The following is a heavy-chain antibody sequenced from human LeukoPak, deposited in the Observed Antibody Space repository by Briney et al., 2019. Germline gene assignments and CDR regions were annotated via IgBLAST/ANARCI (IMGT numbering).Heavy chain of an antibody. CDR2: ISNDGSHR. CDR1: GFTFSSFS. D-gene: IGHD4-23*01. J-gene: IGHJ4*02. V-gene: IGHV3-30*04. CDR3: ARDPNRLADYGGDYFDH. Sequence: GGSLRLSCAASGFTFSSFSMHWGRQAPGNGLEWVAVISNDGSHRYYADSVKGRFTISRDNSKNTLSLEMNTLRPEDTALFYCARDPNRLADYGGDYFDHWGQGTLVTVSS.